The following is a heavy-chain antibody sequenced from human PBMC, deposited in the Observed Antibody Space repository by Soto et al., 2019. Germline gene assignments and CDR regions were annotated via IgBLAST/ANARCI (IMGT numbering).Heavy chain of an antibody. D-gene: IGHD1-26*01. V-gene: IGHV3-23*01. CDR3: AKEEYGSWFDP. J-gene: IGHJ5*02. CDR2: IRGSGGST. CDR1: GFTFSSDA. Sequence: EVQLLESGGGLVQPGGSLRLSWAASGFTFSSDAMSWVRQAPGKGREWVSAIRGSGGSTYYADAVKGRFTISRDNSKNTLYLQINSLRAEDTAVYYCAKEEYGSWFDPWGQGTLVTVSS.